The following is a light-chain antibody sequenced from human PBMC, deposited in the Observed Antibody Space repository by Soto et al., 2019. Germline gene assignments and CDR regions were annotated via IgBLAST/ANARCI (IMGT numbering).Light chain of an antibody. CDR3: SSYTTRRTHVV. Sequence: QSALTQPASVSGSPGQSITISCTGTSSDVGSYNYVSWYQQYPGKAPKLMIYDVSNRPSGVSYRFSGSKSGNTASLTISGLQAGGGAEYYWSSYTTRRTHVVFGGGTKLTVL. CDR1: SSDVGSYNY. V-gene: IGLV2-14*01. CDR2: DVS. J-gene: IGLJ3*02.